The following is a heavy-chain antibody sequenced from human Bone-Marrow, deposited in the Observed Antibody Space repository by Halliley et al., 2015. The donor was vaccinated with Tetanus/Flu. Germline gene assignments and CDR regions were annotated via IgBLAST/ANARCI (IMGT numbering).Heavy chain of an antibody. Sequence: SLRLSCATSGFAFSYYWMTWFRQAPGKGLEWVANIKQDGSETYYVDSVKGRFTISRDNAKNSLYLQMNSLRGEDTATYYCARAPAGISGAGWGQGPLVTVSP. CDR2: IKQDGSET. CDR3: ARAPAGISGAG. CDR1: GFAFSYYW. J-gene: IGHJ4*02. V-gene: IGHV3-7*04. D-gene: IGHD3-10*01.